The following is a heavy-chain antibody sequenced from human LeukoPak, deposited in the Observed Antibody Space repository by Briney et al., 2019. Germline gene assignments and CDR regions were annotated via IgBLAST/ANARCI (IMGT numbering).Heavy chain of an antibody. Sequence: SETLSLTCTVSGGSISTYYWSWIRKPPGKGLEWIGHIYNSGSTNYSPSLESRVTISVDTSKNQFSLKLSSVTAADTAVYYCARFKRAGGWSYFDYWGQGTLVTVSS. CDR1: GGSISTYY. D-gene: IGHD6-19*01. V-gene: IGHV4-59*01. J-gene: IGHJ4*02. CDR2: IYNSGST. CDR3: ARFKRAGGWSYFDY.